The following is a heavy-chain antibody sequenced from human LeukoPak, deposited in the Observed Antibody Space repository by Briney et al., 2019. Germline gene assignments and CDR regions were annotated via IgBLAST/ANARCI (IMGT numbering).Heavy chain of an antibody. D-gene: IGHD2-15*01. CDR3: AKDPDGQYSYSYYTGDS. V-gene: IGHV3-23*01. CDR1: GFTFSSYG. CDR2: ISGSGAAT. J-gene: IGHJ4*02. Sequence: GGSLRLSCAASGFTFSSYGMSWVRQAPGKGLEWVSAISGSGAATYYADSVKGRFTISRDNSKDTHYLQKSSLKAEDTAVYYCAKDPDGQYSYSYYTGDSWGQGTLVTVSS.